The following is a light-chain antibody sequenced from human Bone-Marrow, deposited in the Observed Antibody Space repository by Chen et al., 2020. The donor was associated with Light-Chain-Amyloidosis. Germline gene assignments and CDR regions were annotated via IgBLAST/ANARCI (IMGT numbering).Light chain of an antibody. V-gene: IGLV2-14*01. CDR1: SSAVGGDNH. J-gene: IGLJ1*01. Sequence: QSALTQPASVSGSPGQSITISCTGTSSAVGGDNHVSWYQQHPDKAPKLMIYEVTTRPSWVPDRFSGSKSDNTASLTISGLQPEDEADYFCSSYTITNTLVFGSGTRVTVL. CDR2: EVT. CDR3: SSYTITNTLV.